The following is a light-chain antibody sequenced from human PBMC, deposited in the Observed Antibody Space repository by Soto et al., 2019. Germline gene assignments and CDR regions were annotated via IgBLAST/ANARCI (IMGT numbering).Light chain of an antibody. Sequence: EIVMTQSPATLSVSPGERATLSCRASQSVSSNLAWYQQKPGQAPRLLIYGASTRATGIPARFSGSGSGTDFTLTISSLQPDDVATYYCQQYNTYLTFGQGTKVDIK. CDR1: QSVSSN. V-gene: IGKV3-15*01. CDR2: GAS. CDR3: QQYNTYLT. J-gene: IGKJ1*01.